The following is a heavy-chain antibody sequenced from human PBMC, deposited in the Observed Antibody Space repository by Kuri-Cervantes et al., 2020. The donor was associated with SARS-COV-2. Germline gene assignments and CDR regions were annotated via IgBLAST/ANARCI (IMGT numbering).Heavy chain of an antibody. D-gene: IGHD4/OR15-4a*01. V-gene: IGHV1-18*01. CDR2: ISAYNGNT. CDR1: GYTFTSYG. Sequence: ASVKVSCKASGYTFTSYGISWVRQAPGQGLEWMGWISAYNGNTNYAQKLQGRVTMTTDTSTSTAYMELRSLRSDDTAVYYCARVFSQLWGSGRYFDLWGRGTLVTVSS. CDR3: ARVFSQLWGSGRYFDL. J-gene: IGHJ2*01.